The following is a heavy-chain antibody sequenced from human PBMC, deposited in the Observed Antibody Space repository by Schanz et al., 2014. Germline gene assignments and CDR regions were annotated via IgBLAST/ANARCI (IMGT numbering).Heavy chain of an antibody. CDR1: EYTFTRHY. CDR2: IHSTGGTT. J-gene: IGHJ4*02. V-gene: IGHV1-46*01. Sequence: QVQWVQSGADVKKPGTAVKVSCKASEYTFTRHYMHWVRQAPGQGLEWMGIIHSTGGTTSHAQKFQGRVTMTRDTSTSTVYMELSSLRSEDTAVYYCARGLVRYFAYWGQGTLVTVSS. CDR3: ARGLVRYFAY. D-gene: IGHD2-8*02.